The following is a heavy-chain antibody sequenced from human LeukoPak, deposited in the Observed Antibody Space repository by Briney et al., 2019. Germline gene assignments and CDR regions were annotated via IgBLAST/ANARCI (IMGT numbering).Heavy chain of an antibody. Sequence: ASVKVSCKASGGTFSSYTISWVRQAPGQGLEWMGWINPNSGDTNYAQKFQGRVTMTRDTSISIAYMDLSRLRSDDTAAYYCAREYAGTTTNWFDPWGQGTLVTVSS. D-gene: IGHD1-26*01. J-gene: IGHJ5*02. V-gene: IGHV1-2*02. CDR3: AREYAGTTTNWFDP. CDR2: INPNSGDT. CDR1: GGTFSSYT.